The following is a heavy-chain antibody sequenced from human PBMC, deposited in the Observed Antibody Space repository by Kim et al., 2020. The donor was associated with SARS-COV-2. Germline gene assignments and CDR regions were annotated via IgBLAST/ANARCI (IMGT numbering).Heavy chain of an antibody. CDR2: IYYSGST. CDR1: GGSVSSGSYY. J-gene: IGHJ5*02. D-gene: IGHD3-3*01. Sequence: SETLSLTCTVSGGSVSSGSYYWSWIRQPPGKGLEWIGYIYYSGSTNYNPSLKSRVTISVDTSKNQFSLKLSSVTAADTAVYYCARVIVVPTIVGVVSSGYNLFEPWGQGTLVTVSS. V-gene: IGHV4-61*01. CDR3: ARVIVVPTIVGVVSSGYNLFEP.